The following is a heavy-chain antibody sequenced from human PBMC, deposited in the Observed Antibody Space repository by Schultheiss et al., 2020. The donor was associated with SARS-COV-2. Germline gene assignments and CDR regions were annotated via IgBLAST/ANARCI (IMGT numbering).Heavy chain of an antibody. D-gene: IGHD2-2*02. CDR1: GFTFSSYS. V-gene: IGHV3-21*01. J-gene: IGHJ4*02. CDR3: AKGYCSSTSCYIEDY. Sequence: GGSLRLSCSASGFTFSSYSMNWVRQAPGKGLEWVSSISSSSSYIYYADSVKGRFTISRDNSKNTLYLEMSSLRAEDTAVYYCAKGYCSSTSCYIEDYWGQGTLVTVSS. CDR2: ISSSSSYI.